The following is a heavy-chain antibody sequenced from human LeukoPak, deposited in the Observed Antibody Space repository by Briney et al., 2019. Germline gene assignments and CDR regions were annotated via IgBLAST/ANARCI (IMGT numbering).Heavy chain of an antibody. CDR2: IYTSGST. CDR3: ARRDMVRGRRVYYYYMDV. J-gene: IGHJ6*03. Sequence: PSESLSLTCTVSGGSISSYYWSWIRQPPGKGLEWIGYIYTSGSTNYNPSLKSRVTISVDTSKNQFSLKLSSVTAADTAVYYCARRDMVRGRRVYYYYMDVWGKGTTVTVSS. D-gene: IGHD3-10*01. CDR1: GGSISSYY. V-gene: IGHV4-4*09.